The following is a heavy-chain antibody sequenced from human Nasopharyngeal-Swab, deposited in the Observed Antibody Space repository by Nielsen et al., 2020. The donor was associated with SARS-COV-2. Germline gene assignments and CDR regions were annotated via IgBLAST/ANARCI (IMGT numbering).Heavy chain of an antibody. CDR1: GYTFTSYA. D-gene: IGHD6-19*01. CDR3: ARGSYSSGWHTTDDAFDI. J-gene: IGHJ3*02. V-gene: IGHV1-3*01. CDR2: INAGNGNT. Sequence: ASVKVSCKASGYTFTSYAMHWVRQAPGQRLEWMGWINAGNGNTKYSQKFQGRVTITRDTSASTAYMELSSLRSEDTAVYYCARGSYSSGWHTTDDAFDIWGQGTMVTVS.